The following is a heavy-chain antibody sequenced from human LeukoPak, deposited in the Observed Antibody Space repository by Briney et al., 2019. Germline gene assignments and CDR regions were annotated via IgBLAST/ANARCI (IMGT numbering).Heavy chain of an antibody. CDR3: ARIPDYYHSSGSYYMDV. CDR2: IYYSGST. D-gene: IGHD3-22*01. Sequence: SQTLSLTCTVSGGSISRGGYYWSWIRQHPGKGLEWIGYIYYSGSTYYNPSLKSRVTISVDTSKNQFSLKLSSVTAADTAVYYCARIPDYYHSSGSYYMDVWGKGTTVTVSS. V-gene: IGHV4-31*03. J-gene: IGHJ6*03. CDR1: GGSISRGGYY.